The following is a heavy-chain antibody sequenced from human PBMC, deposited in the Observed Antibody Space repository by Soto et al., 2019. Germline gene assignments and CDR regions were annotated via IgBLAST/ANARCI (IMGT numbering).Heavy chain of an antibody. CDR2: IYYSGST. CDR3: ARWGTPGQTGTPLVFSGFFSHQIEYYYYGMDV. J-gene: IGHJ6*02. CDR1: GGSVSSGSYY. V-gene: IGHV4-61*01. D-gene: IGHD1-7*01. Sequence: KPSETLSLTCTVSGGSVSSGSYYWSWIRQPPGKGLEWIGYIYYSGSTNYNPALKSRVTISVDTSKNQFSLKLSSVTAADTAVYYCARWGTPGQTGTPLVFSGFFSHQIEYYYYGMDVWGQGTTVTVSS.